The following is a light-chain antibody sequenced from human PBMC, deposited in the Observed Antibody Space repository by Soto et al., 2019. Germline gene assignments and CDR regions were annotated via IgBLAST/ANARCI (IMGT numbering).Light chain of an antibody. J-gene: IGLJ3*02. CDR2: EVN. CDR3: SSYTTGSTLRV. Sequence: QSALTQPASVSGSPGQSITISCTGTSSDIGASNYVSWYKQYPDKAPKLMIFEVNNRASGVSIRFSGSKSGNTASLTISGLQAEDEADYYCSSYTTGSTLRVFGGGPKLTVL. V-gene: IGLV2-14*01. CDR1: SSDIGASNY.